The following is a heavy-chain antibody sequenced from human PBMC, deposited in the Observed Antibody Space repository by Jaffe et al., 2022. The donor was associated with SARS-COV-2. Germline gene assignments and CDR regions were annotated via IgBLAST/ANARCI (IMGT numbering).Heavy chain of an antibody. D-gene: IGHD5-12*01. V-gene: IGHV3-23*01. CDR1: GFTFSTYA. CDR2: ISVSGGST. Sequence: EVQLLESGGGLVQPGGSLRLSCAASGFTFSTYAMGWVRQAPGKGLEWVSGISVSGGSTYYVDSVKGRFTISRDNSKNTLYVHMNSLRAEDTALYYCARPHRDGYKYNAFEIWGQGTMVIVSS. J-gene: IGHJ3*02. CDR3: ARPHRDGYKYNAFEI.